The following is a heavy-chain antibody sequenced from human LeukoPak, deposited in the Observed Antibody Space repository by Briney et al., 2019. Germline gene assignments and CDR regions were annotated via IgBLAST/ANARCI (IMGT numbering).Heavy chain of an antibody. J-gene: IGHJ4*02. CDR1: GCSISSYY. V-gene: IGHV4-59*01. D-gene: IGHD5-24*01. Sequence: SETLSLTCTVSGCSISSYYWSWIRQPPGKGLEWIGFIFYSGSTNYNPSVKSRVTISVDTSKNQFSLKLRSVTAADTAVYYCAREDGYNSPYYFDYWGQGTLVTVSS. CDR3: AREDGYNSPYYFDY. CDR2: IFYSGST.